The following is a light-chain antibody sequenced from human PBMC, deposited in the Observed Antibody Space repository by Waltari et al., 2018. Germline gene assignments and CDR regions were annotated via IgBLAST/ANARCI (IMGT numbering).Light chain of an antibody. J-gene: IGKJ2*01. CDR3: HQSSSVPQT. Sequence: EVVLTQSPDFQSVSPQEKVTITCRASQSLVTSLHWYQQKPGQSPKLLIRYASQSISGVPSRFSGSGSGTDFTLTINSLEAEDAAAYYCHQSSSVPQTFGQGTKLEIK. CDR2: YAS. CDR1: QSLVTS. V-gene: IGKV6D-21*02.